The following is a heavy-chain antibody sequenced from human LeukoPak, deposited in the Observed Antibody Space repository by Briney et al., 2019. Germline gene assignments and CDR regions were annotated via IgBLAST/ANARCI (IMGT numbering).Heavy chain of an antibody. V-gene: IGHV4-4*07. CDR1: GDSITYFY. J-gene: IGHJ5*02. CDR3: ARDNSIGGRGWWFDP. Sequence: SETLSLTCSVSGDSITYFYWSWIRQAAGKGLEWIGRISSSGSTDYNASLKSRVTMSVDTSKNQFSLKLTSVTAADTAVYYCARDNSIGGRGWWFDPWGQGTLVTVSS. D-gene: IGHD4-23*01. CDR2: ISSSGST.